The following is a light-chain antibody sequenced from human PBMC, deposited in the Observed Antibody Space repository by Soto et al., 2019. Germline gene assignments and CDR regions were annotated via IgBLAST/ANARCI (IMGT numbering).Light chain of an antibody. CDR2: AAS. CDR3: QQSYSTLIT. J-gene: IGKJ5*01. CDR1: QSISSW. V-gene: IGKV1-39*01. Sequence: DIQMTQSPSTLSASVGDRVTITCRANQSISSWLAWYQQKPGKAPKLLIYAASSLQSGVPSRFSGSGSGTDFTLTISSLQPEDFATYYCQQSYSTLITFGQGTRLEIK.